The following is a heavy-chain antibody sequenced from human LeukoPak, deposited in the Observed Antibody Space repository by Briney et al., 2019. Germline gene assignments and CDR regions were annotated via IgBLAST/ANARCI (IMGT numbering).Heavy chain of an antibody. CDR2: ISGSGGST. J-gene: IGHJ4*02. V-gene: IGHV3-23*01. CDR1: GFTFSSYA. CDR3: ARETNWGPDY. Sequence: GGSLRLSCAASGFTFSSYAMSWVRQAPGKGLEWVSAISGSGGSTYYADSVKGRFTIFRDNAKNTLYLEMNSLRAEDTAVYYCARETNWGPDYWGQGTLVTVSS. D-gene: IGHD7-27*01.